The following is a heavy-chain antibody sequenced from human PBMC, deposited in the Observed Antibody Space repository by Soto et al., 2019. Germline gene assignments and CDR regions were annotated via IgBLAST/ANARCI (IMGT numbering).Heavy chain of an antibody. J-gene: IGHJ5*02. D-gene: IGHD3-22*01. Sequence: QVQLVQSGAEVKKPGSSVKVSCKASGGTFSSYAISWVRQAPGQGLEWMGEIIPIFGTANYAQKFQGRVTITADESTSTAYMELSSLRSEDTAVYYCARDRGASSGYYPYWFDPWGQGTLVTVSS. CDR3: ARDRGASSGYYPYWFDP. V-gene: IGHV1-69*12. CDR2: IIPIFGTA. CDR1: GGTFSSYA.